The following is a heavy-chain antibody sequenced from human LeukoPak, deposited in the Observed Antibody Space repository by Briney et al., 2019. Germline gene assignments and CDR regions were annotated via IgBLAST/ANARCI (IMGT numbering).Heavy chain of an antibody. Sequence: GESLRISCKGSGYSFTSYWISWVRQMPGKGLEWMGRIDPSDSYINYSPSLQGHVTISADKSIGTAYLQWSSLKASDTAMYYCARGDILNWFDPWGQGTLVTVSS. CDR2: IDPSDSYI. CDR3: ARGDILNWFDP. D-gene: IGHD2-15*01. J-gene: IGHJ5*02. V-gene: IGHV5-10-1*01. CDR1: GYSFTSYW.